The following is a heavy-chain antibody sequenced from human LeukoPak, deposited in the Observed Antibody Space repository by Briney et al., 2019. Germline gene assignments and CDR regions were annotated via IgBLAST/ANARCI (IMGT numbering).Heavy chain of an antibody. J-gene: IGHJ4*02. CDR1: GGSISSYY. CDR3: ARVGRDGYNYSDY. V-gene: IGHV4-59*01. Sequence: SETLSLTCTVSGGSISSYYWSWIRQPPGKGLEWIGYIYYSGSTNYNPSLKSRVTISVDTSKNQFSLKLSSVTAADTAVYYCARVGRDGYNYSDYWGQGTLVTVSS. CDR2: IYYSGST. D-gene: IGHD5-24*01.